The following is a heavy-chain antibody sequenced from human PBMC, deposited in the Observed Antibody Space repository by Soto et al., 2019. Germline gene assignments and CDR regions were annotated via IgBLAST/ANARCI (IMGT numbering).Heavy chain of an antibody. J-gene: IGHJ5*02. Sequence: SETLSLTCTVSGGSISSYYWSWIRQPPGKGLEWIGYIYYSGSTNYNPSLKSRVTISVDTSKNQFSLKVISVTAADTAVYYCARDGHVNWRGLFAPWSQGTLVTVSS. CDR3: ARDGHVNWRGLFAP. CDR2: IYYSGST. CDR1: GGSISSYY. V-gene: IGHV4-59*01.